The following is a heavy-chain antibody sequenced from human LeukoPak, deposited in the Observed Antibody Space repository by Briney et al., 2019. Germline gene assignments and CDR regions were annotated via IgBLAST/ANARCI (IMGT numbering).Heavy chain of an antibody. D-gene: IGHD3-3*01. Sequence: GGSLRLSCAASEFSFSSYSMNWVRQAPGKGLEWVSSISSSSYIYYADSVRGRFTISRDNAKNSLYLQMSSLRAEDTAVYYCARHDGGVNAFDIWGQGTMVTVFS. V-gene: IGHV3-21*01. CDR2: ISSSSYI. CDR1: EFSFSSYS. CDR3: ARHDGGVNAFDI. J-gene: IGHJ3*02.